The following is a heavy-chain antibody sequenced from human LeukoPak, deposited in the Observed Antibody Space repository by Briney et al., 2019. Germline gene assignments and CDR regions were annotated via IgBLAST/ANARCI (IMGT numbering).Heavy chain of an antibody. CDR2: ISYSGST. J-gene: IGHJ4*02. V-gene: IGHV4-59*01. CDR1: GGSISSYY. CDR3: ARGLSSGWYFDY. D-gene: IGHD6-19*01. Sequence: SETLSLTCTVSGGSISSYYWSWIRQPPGKGLEWIGYISYSGSTNYNPSLKSRVTISVDTSKNMLSLNLSSVTAADTAVYYCARGLSSGWYFDYWGRGTLVTVSS.